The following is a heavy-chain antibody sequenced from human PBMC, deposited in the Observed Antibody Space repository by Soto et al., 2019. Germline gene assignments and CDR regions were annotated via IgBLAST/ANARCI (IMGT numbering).Heavy chain of an antibody. Sequence: GGSLSLSCAASGFTISGSAMHWVRQASKKGQEWDGRIRSKSNSYATAYAAAVKGRFTISRDDSKNTAYLQMKSLKTEDTAVYYCTNNFYYDSSGYQDAFDIWGQGTMVTVSS. J-gene: IGHJ3*02. CDR3: TNNFYYDSSGYQDAFDI. CDR1: GFTISGSA. CDR2: IRSKSNSYAT. V-gene: IGHV3-73*01. D-gene: IGHD3-22*01.